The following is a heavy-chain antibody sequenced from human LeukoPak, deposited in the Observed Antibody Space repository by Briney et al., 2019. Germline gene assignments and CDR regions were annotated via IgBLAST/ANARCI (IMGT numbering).Heavy chain of an antibody. J-gene: IGHJ5*02. Sequence: ASVKVSCKASGYTFTNHYMHWVRQAPGQGLEWMGLINPSGGSTLYAEKFQGRIMTRDMSTATDYMELSSLRSEDTAVYYCARDNSIGDRGWWFDPWGQGTLVTVSS. D-gene: IGHD4-23*01. CDR1: GYTFTNHY. CDR3: ARDNSIGDRGWWFDP. V-gene: IGHV1-46*01. CDR2: INPSGGST.